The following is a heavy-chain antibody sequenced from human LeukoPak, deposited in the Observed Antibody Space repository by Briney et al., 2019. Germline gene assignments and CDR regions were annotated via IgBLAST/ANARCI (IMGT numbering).Heavy chain of an antibody. V-gene: IGHV4-59*01. CDR3: TRTYSSSSIDY. D-gene: IGHD6-6*01. CDR1: GGSIXTYX. J-gene: IGHJ4*02. CDR2: IFYTGST. Sequence: SETLSLTCTVSGGSIXTYXXSXXXQPPGXXLEWLGYIFYTGSTNYNPSLKSRVTVSIDTSKNQFSLKLSSVTAADTAVYYCTRTYSSSSIDYWGQGALVTVSS.